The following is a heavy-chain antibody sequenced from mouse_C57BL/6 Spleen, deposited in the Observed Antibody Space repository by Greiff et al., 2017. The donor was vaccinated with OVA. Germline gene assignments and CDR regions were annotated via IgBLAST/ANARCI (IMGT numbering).Heavy chain of an antibody. Sequence: EVQGVESGGGLVKPGGSLKLSCAASGFTFSDYGMHWVRQAPEKGLEWVAYISSGSSTIYYADTVKGRFTISRDNAKNTLFLQMTRLRSEDTAMYYCARKISYYGSSTHYFDYWGQGTTLTVSS. J-gene: IGHJ2*01. CDR2: ISSGSSTI. CDR1: GFTFSDYG. V-gene: IGHV5-17*01. CDR3: ARKISYYGSSTHYFDY. D-gene: IGHD1-1*01.